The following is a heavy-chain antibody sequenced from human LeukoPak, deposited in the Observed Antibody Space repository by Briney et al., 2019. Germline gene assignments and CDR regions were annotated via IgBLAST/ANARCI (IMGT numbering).Heavy chain of an antibody. D-gene: IGHD3-10*01. CDR1: GFTFSSCA. V-gene: IGHV3-23*01. CDR2: ISGSGGSP. Sequence: PGGSLRLSCTASGFTFSSCAMNWVRQAPGKGLEWVSAISGSGGSPYYADSVKGRFTISRDNSKNTVSLQMNSLRAEDTAVYYCASVQGKNRYYYYYYGMDVWGQGTTVTVSS. J-gene: IGHJ6*02. CDR3: ASVQGKNRYYYYYYGMDV.